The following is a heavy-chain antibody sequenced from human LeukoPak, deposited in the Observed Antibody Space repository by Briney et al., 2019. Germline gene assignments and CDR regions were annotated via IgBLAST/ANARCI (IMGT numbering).Heavy chain of an antibody. CDR1: GYTFTSYG. V-gene: IGHV1-2*02. J-gene: IGHJ6*03. CDR3: ARATYSSSWYSSTSYYYYMDV. D-gene: IGHD6-13*01. Sequence: ASVKVSCKASGYTFTSYGISWVRQAPGQRLEWMGWINPNSGGTNYAQKFQGRVTMTRDTSISTAYMELSRLRSDDTAVYYCARATYSSSWYSSTSYYYYMDVWGKGTTVTVSS. CDR2: INPNSGGT.